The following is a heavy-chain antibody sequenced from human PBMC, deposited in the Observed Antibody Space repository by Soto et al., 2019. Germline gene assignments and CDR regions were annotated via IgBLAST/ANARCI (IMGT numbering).Heavy chain of an antibody. D-gene: IGHD3-10*01. Sequence: SETLSLTCTVSGGSISSYYWRWIRQPAGKGLEWIGRIYTSGSTNYNPSLKSRVTMSVDTSKNQFSLKLSSVTAADTAVYYCARDQSVTMVRGVITRWFDPWGQGTLVTVSS. CDR2: IYTSGST. J-gene: IGHJ5*02. CDR3: ARDQSVTMVRGVITRWFDP. V-gene: IGHV4-4*07. CDR1: GGSISSYY.